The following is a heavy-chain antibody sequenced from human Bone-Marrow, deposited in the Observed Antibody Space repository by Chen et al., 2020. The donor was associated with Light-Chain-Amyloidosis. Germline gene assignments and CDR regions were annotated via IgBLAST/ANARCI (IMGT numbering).Heavy chain of an antibody. CDR3: ARRDTMLDY. Sequence: EVKGVESGGGVGGEGGGVRLSCAASGFTFDDSGMSWVRQAPGKGLEWVSGITWNGGSTGYADSVTGRFTISRDNAKNSLYLQMNSLRAEDTALYHCARRDTMLDYWGQGTLVTVSS. D-gene: IGHD3-3*01. CDR2: ITWNGGST. V-gene: IGHV3-20*01. CDR1: GFTFDDSG. J-gene: IGHJ4*02.